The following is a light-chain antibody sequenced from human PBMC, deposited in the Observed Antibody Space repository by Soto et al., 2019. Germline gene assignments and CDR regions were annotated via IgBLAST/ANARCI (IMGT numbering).Light chain of an antibody. CDR1: SSNIGSNT. V-gene: IGLV1-44*01. Sequence: QPVLTQPPSASGTPGQRVTISCSGSSSNIGSNTVNWYQQLPGTAPKLLIYSNNQRPSGVPDRFSGSRSGTSASLAISGLQSEDAGDYYCAAWDDSLNGRGVFGGGTQLTVL. CDR3: AAWDDSLNGRGV. CDR2: SNN. J-gene: IGLJ3*02.